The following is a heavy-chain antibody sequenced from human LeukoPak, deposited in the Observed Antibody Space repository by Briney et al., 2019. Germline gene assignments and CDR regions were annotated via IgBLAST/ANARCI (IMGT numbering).Heavy chain of an antibody. J-gene: IGHJ3*02. CDR1: GFTFSSYA. D-gene: IGHD1/OR15-1a*01. CDR2: IRVSDGAR. CDR3: AKEPRWEQLHSFDI. Sequence: GGSLRLSCAASGFTFSSYAMSWVRQAPGKGLEWVSSIRVSDGARFYADSVKGRFTMSRDNPKNTLFLQMNSLRPEDTAVYYCAKEPRWEQLHSFDIWGQGTTVTVSS. V-gene: IGHV3-23*01.